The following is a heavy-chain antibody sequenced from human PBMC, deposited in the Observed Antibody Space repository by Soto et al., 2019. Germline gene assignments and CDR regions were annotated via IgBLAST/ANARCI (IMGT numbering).Heavy chain of an antibody. CDR1: GYTFTSHG. D-gene: IGHD1-26*01. J-gene: IGHJ3*02. CDR3: ARLLTEGATYREDAFDM. V-gene: IGHV1-18*01. CDR2: ISTYNGKT. Sequence: QLQLVQSGGEVKTPGASVKVSCTTSGYTFTSHGISWVRQAPGQGLEWMGWISTYNGKTDYAQKFQGRVTMTADTRTSTGYMEVRSLRSDDTAVYYCARLLTEGATYREDAFDMCGQGTKVTVSS.